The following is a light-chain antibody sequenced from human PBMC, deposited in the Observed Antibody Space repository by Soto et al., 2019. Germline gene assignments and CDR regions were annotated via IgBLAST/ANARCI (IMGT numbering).Light chain of an antibody. CDR2: GAS. Sequence: EIVMTQSPATLSVSPGERATLSCRASQSISYNLAWYQQKPGQAPRLLIYGASTRVTGIPARFSGSGSGTEFTLTISSLQSEDFAVYYCQQYNNWPPYTFGQGTKLEIK. CDR1: QSISYN. CDR3: QQYNNWPPYT. J-gene: IGKJ2*01. V-gene: IGKV3-15*01.